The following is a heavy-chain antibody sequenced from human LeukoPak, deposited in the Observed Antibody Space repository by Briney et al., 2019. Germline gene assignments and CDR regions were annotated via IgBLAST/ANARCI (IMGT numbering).Heavy chain of an antibody. V-gene: IGHV3-21*01. D-gene: IGHD3-22*01. J-gene: IGHJ4*02. Sequence: GGSLRLSCAASGFTFSRYSMNWVRQAPGKGLEWVSSISSTSIYIYYADSVKGRFTISRDNSKNTLYLQMNSLRAEDTAVYYCAKDMPYYYDSSGYYSYWGQGTLVTVSS. CDR2: ISSTSIYI. CDR1: GFTFSRYS. CDR3: AKDMPYYYDSSGYYSY.